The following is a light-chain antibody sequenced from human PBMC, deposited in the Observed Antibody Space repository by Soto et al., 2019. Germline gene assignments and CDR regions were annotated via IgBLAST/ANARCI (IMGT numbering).Light chain of an antibody. V-gene: IGLV2-14*01. J-gene: IGLJ2*01. CDR2: DVS. CDR1: SSDVGGYNY. CDR3: SSYTSSSTVV. Sequence: QSVLTQPASVSGSPGQSITISCTGTSSDVGGYNYVSWYQQHPGKDPKLMIYDVSNRPSGVSNRFSGSKSGNTASLTISGLQAEDEADYYCSSYTSSSTVVFGGGTKLPVL.